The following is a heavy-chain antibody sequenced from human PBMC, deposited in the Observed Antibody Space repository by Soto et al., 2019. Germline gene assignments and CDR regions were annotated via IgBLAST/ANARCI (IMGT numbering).Heavy chain of an antibody. CDR2: IIPIFGTA. Sequence: QVQMVQAGAEVKKPGSSVKVSCKASGGTFSSYAISWVRQAPGQGLEWMGEIIPIFGTANYAKKFQGRVTITADKYTSTTYMELSILRSEDRVVYYCASSACGNYYYVSGSYQFDYLGQGTLVTLSS. J-gene: IGHJ4*02. D-gene: IGHD3-10*01. V-gene: IGHV1-69*06. CDR1: GGTFSSYA. CDR3: ASSACGNYYYVSGSYQFDY.